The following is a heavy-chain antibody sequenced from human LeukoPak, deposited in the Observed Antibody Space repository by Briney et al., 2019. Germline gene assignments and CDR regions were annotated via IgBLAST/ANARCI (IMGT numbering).Heavy chain of an antibody. V-gene: IGHV3-30-3*01. CDR1: GFTFSTYN. CDR3: ARDSSHSSSWSTYFDY. J-gene: IGHJ4*02. Sequence: GKSLRLSCAASGFTFSTYNMHWVRQAPGKGLEWVAIILYDGGNKYYADSVKGRFTISRDNSKNTLYLQMNSLRPEDTAVYYCARDSSHSSSWSTYFDYWGQGTLVTVSS. D-gene: IGHD6-13*01. CDR2: ILYDGGNK.